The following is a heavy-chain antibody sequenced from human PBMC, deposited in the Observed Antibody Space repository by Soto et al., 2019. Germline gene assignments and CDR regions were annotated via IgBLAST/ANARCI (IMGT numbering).Heavy chain of an antibody. Sequence: EVQLVESGGGLVQPGGSLRLSCAASGFTFSSYWMSWVRQAPGKGLEWVANIKQDGSEKHYVDSVKGRFTISRDNAKNSLYQEMNSLRAEDTAVYYCARDPGIAAAGTVGYFDYWGQGTLVTVSS. CDR1: GFTFSSYW. J-gene: IGHJ4*02. CDR2: IKQDGSEK. CDR3: ARDPGIAAAGTVGYFDY. V-gene: IGHV3-7*01. D-gene: IGHD6-13*01.